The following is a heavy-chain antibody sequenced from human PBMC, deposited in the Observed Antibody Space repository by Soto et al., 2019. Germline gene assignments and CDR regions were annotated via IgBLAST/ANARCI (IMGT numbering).Heavy chain of an antibody. CDR2: IYYSGST. Sequence: QVQLQESGPGLVKPSETLSLTCTVSGGSISSYYWSWIRQPPGKGLEWIGYIYYSGSTNYNPSLKSRVTISVDTSKNQFYLKLSSVTAADTAVYYCASQISSSSSYYYYMDVWGKGKKVTVSS. CDR3: ASQISSSSSYYYYMDV. J-gene: IGHJ6*03. V-gene: IGHV4-59*08. D-gene: IGHD6-6*01. CDR1: GGSISSYY.